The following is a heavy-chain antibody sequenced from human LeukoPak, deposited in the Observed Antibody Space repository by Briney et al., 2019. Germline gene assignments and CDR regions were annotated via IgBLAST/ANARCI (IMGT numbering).Heavy chain of an antibody. J-gene: IGHJ4*02. CDR2: ISSGRGYI. D-gene: IGHD3-22*01. V-gene: IGHV3-21*01. CDR3: ARQCYYYDSNESCDY. CDR1: GFTFSTYS. Sequence: GGSLTLPCAASGFTFSTYSMNWVRQAPGKGLEWVSSISSGRGYIYYADSVKGRFSISRGNAKNSLYLQMNSLRAEDTAVYYCARQCYYYDSNESCDYWGQGTLVTVSS.